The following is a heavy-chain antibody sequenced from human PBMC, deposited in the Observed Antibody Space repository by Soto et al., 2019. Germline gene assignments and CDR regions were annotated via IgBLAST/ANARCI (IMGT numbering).Heavy chain of an antibody. Sequence: PSETLSLTCAVSGDSISGNNCWILVRRPRGKGLEWIGEIYHTGKATYNPSLKTQITMSVDKSKIQFSLEVRSVTVADTTVYFCSHRQIMGHYRSELEVWGPGTLVTVPS. CDR3: SHRQIMGHYRSELEV. V-gene: IGHV4-4*02. J-gene: IGHJ4*02. D-gene: IGHD3-16*01. CDR1: GDSISGNNC. CDR2: IYHTGKA.